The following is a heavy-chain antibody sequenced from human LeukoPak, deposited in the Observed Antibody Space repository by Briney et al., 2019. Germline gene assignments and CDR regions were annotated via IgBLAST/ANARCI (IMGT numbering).Heavy chain of an antibody. Sequence: SQTLSLTCTLSGDSIRSRSYYCRWIRQPPGKGLEWMEYIFYNEGTSYNPSLKSRVTISVDTSNNQLSLKVNSVTAAATAMYYCVKSNSRYQPWTLDIWGRGTMVTVSS. CDR1: GDSIRSRSYY. D-gene: IGHD2-2*01. J-gene: IGHJ3*02. CDR3: VKSNSRYQPWTLDI. CDR2: IFYNEGT. V-gene: IGHV4-61*01.